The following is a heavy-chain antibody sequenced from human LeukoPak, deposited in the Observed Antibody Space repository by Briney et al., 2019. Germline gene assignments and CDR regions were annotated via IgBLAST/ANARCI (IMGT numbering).Heavy chain of an antibody. J-gene: IGHJ6*03. V-gene: IGHV4-4*07. D-gene: IGHD2-2*01. CDR1: GASVNIYY. Sequence: PSGTLSLTCTVSGASVNIYYWTWIRRPAGKGLEWIGRIYNSENTRYNPSLQSRVTMSLDTSKNQFSLRLSSVTAADTAVYYCARGRVPPFLNFYHYMDVWGKGTTVTVSS. CDR2: IYNSENT. CDR3: ARGRVPPFLNFYHYMDV.